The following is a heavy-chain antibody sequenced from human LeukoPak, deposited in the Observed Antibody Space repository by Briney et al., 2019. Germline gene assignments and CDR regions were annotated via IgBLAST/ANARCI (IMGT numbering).Heavy chain of an antibody. CDR2: MNPNSGNT. CDR1: GYTFTSYD. Sequence: GASVKVSCKASGYTFTSYDINWVRQASGQGLEWMGWMNPNSGNTGYAQKFQGRVTITRNTSISTAYMELSSLRSEDTAVYYCARAPRPGYDFPYYYMDVWGKGTTVTVSS. D-gene: IGHD3-3*01. CDR3: ARAPRPGYDFPYYYMDV. V-gene: IGHV1-8*03. J-gene: IGHJ6*03.